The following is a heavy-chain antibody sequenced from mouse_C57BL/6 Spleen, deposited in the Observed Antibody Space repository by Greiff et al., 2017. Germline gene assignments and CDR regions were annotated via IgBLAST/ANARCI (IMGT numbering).Heavy chain of an antibody. CDR1: GYAFSSYW. D-gene: IGHD1-1*01. CDR2: IYPGDGDT. J-gene: IGHJ4*01. V-gene: IGHV1-80*01. CDR3: ARHYYGSSYDAMDY. Sequence: VQLQQSGAELVKPGASVKISCKASGYAFSSYWMNWVKQRPGKGLEWIGQIYPGDGDTNYNGKLKGKATLTADKSSSTAYMQLSSLTSEDSAVYFCARHYYGSSYDAMDYWGQGTSVTVSS.